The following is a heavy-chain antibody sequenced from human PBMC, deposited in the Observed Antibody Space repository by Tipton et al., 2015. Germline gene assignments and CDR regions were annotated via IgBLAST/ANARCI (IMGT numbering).Heavy chain of an antibody. Sequence: TLSLTCTVSGDSISSGSYHWAWIRQPPGKELEYIGSVYHLGGTLYNPSLQSRVNISIDTSKNQFFLKMDSVTAADTAVYYRARGTPFRFWGRGTLVTVSS. CDR3: ARGTPFRF. CDR2: VYHLGGT. J-gene: IGHJ4*02. V-gene: IGHV4-39*01. CDR1: GDSISSGSYH. D-gene: IGHD2-15*01.